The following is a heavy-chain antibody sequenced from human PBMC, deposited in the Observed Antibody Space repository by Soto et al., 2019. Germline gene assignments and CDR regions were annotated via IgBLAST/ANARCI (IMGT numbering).Heavy chain of an antibody. CDR3: VKDLGYSSGWYYFDY. Sequence: GGSLRLSCSASGFTFSSYAMHWVRQAPGKGLEYVSAISSNGGSTYYADSVKGRFTISRDNSKHTLYLQMSSLRAEDTAVYYCVKDLGYSSGWYYFDYWGQGTLVTVSS. CDR2: ISSNGGST. CDR1: GFTFSSYA. V-gene: IGHV3-64D*08. D-gene: IGHD6-19*01. J-gene: IGHJ4*02.